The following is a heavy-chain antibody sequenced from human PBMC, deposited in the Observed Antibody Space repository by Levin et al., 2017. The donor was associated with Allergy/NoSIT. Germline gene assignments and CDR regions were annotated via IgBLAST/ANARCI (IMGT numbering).Heavy chain of an antibody. CDR3: ASGYYDFWSGRADAFDI. CDR1: GYTFTSYG. V-gene: IGHV1-18*01. J-gene: IGHJ3*02. D-gene: IGHD3-3*01. CDR2: ISAYNGNT. Sequence: ASVKVSCKASGYTFTSYGISWVRQAPGQGLEWMGWISAYNGNTNYAQKLQGRVTMTTDTSTSTAYMELRSLRSDDTAVYYCASGYYDFWSGRADAFDIWGQGTMVTVSS.